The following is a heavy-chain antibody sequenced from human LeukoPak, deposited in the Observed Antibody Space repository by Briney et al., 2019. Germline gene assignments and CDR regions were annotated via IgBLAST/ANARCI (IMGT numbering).Heavy chain of an antibody. D-gene: IGHD5-12*01. CDR3: VQSSPTIDY. CDR2: INSDGSST. CDR1: GFTFSSYW. J-gene: IGHJ4*02. Sequence: GGSLRLSCSGSGFTFSSYWMHWVRQAPGKGLVWVSRINSDGSSTTYADSVKGRFTISRDNAKSTMYLQMNSLRVEDTAVYYCVQSSPTIDYWGQGTLVTVSS. V-gene: IGHV3-74*01.